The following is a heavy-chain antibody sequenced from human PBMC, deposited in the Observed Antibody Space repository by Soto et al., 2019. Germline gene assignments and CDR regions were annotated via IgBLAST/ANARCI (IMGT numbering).Heavy chain of an antibody. CDR3: ARDGSGYDFWSGPYFFDS. Sequence: SETLSLPCTVSGGSISTWYWSWIRQPPGKGLEWIGYIYYNGRSSYNPSLESRLTISLDTSKSQFSLKLSSVSAADTAVYYCARDGSGYDFWSGPYFFDSWGPGTLVTVSS. D-gene: IGHD3-3*01. CDR1: GGSISTWY. CDR2: IYYNGRS. J-gene: IGHJ4*02. V-gene: IGHV4-59*01.